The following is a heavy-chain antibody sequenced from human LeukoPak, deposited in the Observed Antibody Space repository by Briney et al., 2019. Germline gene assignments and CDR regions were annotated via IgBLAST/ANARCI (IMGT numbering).Heavy chain of an antibody. CDR1: GFTFSNHG. D-gene: IGHD3-16*01. Sequence: HPGRSLRLSCAASGFTFSNHGMHWVRQAPGKGLEWVVVISSDGVTKYYADSVKGRFTLSRDNSKNTLYLEMNSLRDEDTAVYYCAKEGAWGNWYFGLWGRGTLVTVSS. CDR2: ISSDGVTK. J-gene: IGHJ2*01. CDR3: AKEGAWGNWYFGL. V-gene: IGHV3-30*18.